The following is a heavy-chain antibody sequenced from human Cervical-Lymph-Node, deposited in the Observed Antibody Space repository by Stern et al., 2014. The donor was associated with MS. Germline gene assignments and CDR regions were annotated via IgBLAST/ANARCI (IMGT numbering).Heavy chain of an antibody. Sequence: QVQLVQSGPGLVKPSETLSLTCTVSGGSTTSYYWTWIRQPPGKGLEFIGYVYDGGSTNYNPSLESRVTISLDTSKNKFYLKLTYVTAADTAVYFCARRMAGTTGWFDPWGQGTLVTVSS. CDR3: ARRMAGTTGWFDP. CDR1: GGSTTSYY. CDR2: VYDGGST. V-gene: IGHV4-59*08. D-gene: IGHD1-1*01. J-gene: IGHJ5*02.